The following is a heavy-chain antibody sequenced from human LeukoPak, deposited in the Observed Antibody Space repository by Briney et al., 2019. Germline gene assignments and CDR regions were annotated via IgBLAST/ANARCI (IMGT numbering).Heavy chain of an antibody. Sequence: SETLSLTCTVSGFSISSYSWSWVRQPAGKGLEWIGPIYTSGSTNYNPSLKSRVTMSVDTSKNQFSLKLRSVTAADTAVYYCARAPRIAAAGNWLDPWGQGTLVTVSS. J-gene: IGHJ5*02. CDR1: GFSISSYS. D-gene: IGHD6-13*01. V-gene: IGHV4-4*07. CDR2: IYTSGST. CDR3: ARAPRIAAAGNWLDP.